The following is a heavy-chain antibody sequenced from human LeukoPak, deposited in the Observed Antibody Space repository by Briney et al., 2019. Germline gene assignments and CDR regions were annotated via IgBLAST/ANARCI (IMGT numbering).Heavy chain of an antibody. CDR3: VKEAYYGWGSSPTFYFDY. D-gene: IGHD3-10*01. V-gene: IGHV3-30*04. J-gene: IGHJ4*02. CDR2: ISHDVKTT. Sequence: PGKSLRLSCVASGVSFSDSVIHWVRQAPGKGLEWVAVISHDVKTTYYADSAKGRFTISRDNSRNTVFLQMNRLRPEDTAVYYCVKEAYYGWGSSPTFYFDYWGQGTRVTVSS. CDR1: GVSFSDSV.